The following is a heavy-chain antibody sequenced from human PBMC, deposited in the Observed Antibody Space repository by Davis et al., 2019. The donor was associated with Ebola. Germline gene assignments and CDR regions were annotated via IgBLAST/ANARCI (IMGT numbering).Heavy chain of an antibody. CDR1: GFTFDYYA. CDR3: ARDLGQVTAASGY. J-gene: IGHJ4*02. Sequence: PGGSLRLSCAASGFTFDYYAMHWVRQVPGKGLEWVSGIRWESDIIGYADSVKGRFTISRDNSKNSLYLQMNSLRTEDTALYYCARDLGQVTAASGYWSQGTLVTVSS. CDR2: IRWESDII. V-gene: IGHV3-9*01. D-gene: IGHD1-26*01.